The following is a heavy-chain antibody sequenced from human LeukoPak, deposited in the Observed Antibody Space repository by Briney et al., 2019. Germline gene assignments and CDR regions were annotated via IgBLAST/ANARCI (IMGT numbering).Heavy chain of an antibody. J-gene: IGHJ5*02. CDR3: ARGLAYCGGDCYGPFDP. Sequence: PSETLSLTCTVSGGSISSYYWSWIRQPAGKGLEWIGRIYTSGSTNYNPSLKSRVTISVDTSKNQFSLKLSSVTAADTAVYYCARGLAYCGGDCYGPFDPWGQGTLVTVSS. V-gene: IGHV4-4*07. CDR2: IYTSGST. CDR1: GGSISSYY. D-gene: IGHD2-21*02.